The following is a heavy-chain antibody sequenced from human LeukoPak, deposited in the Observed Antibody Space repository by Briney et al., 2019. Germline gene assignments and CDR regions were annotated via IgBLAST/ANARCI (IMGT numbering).Heavy chain of an antibody. CDR3: ARSGPARFLSPYGDYTASDY. J-gene: IGHJ4*02. Sequence: SETLSLTCTVPGGSISSSSYYWGWIRQPPGKGLEWIGSIYYSGSTYYNPSLKSRVTISVDTSKNQFSLELSSVTAADTAVYYCARSGPARFLSPYGDYTASDYWGQGTLVTVSS. V-gene: IGHV4-39*01. CDR1: GGSISSSSYY. CDR2: IYYSGST. D-gene: IGHD4-17*01.